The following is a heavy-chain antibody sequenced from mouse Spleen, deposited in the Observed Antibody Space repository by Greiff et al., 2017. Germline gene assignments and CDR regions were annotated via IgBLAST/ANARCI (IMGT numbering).Heavy chain of an antibody. CDR2: IDPANGNT. CDR1: GFNIKNTY. Sequence: VQLQQSVAELVRPGASVKLSCTASGFNIKNTYMHWVKQRPEQGLEWIGRIDPANGNTKYAPKFQGKATITADTSSNTAYLQLSSLTSEDTAIYYCDTDNGYSAYAMDYWGQGTSVTVSS. D-gene: IGHD2-14*01. CDR3: DTDNGYSAYAMDY. J-gene: IGHJ4*01. V-gene: IGHV14-3*01.